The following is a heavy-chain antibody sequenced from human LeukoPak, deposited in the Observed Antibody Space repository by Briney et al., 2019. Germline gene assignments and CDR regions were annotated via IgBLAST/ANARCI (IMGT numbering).Heavy chain of an antibody. CDR3: ARSSGYYYFDFDY. Sequence: GGSLRLSCAASGFTFSSYEMNWARQAPGKGLKWVSYISSSGSTIYYADSVKGRFTISRDNAKNSLYLQMNSLRAEDTAVYYCARSSGYYYFDFDYWGQGTLVTVSS. J-gene: IGHJ4*02. D-gene: IGHD3-22*01. CDR1: GFTFSSYE. V-gene: IGHV3-48*03. CDR2: ISSSGSTI.